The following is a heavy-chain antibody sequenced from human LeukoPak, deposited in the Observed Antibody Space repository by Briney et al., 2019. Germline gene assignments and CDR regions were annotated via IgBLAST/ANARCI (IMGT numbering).Heavy chain of an antibody. J-gene: IGHJ4*02. CDR2: ISYSGST. CDR3: ARHRHSHHYDY. CDR1: ESSISYSSTDYY. V-gene: IGHV4-39*01. Sequence: SETLSLTCTVSESSISYSSTDYYWGWVRQPPGKGLEWIGIISYSGSTYYNPSLMSRVTISADTSNNQFSLKLTSLTAADTAVYYCARHRHSHHYDYWGQGTLVTVSS. D-gene: IGHD5-18*01.